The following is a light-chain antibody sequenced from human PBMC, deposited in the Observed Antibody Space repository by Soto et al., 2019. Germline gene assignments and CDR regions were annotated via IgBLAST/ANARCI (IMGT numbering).Light chain of an antibody. V-gene: IGKV3-20*01. Sequence: EIVLTQSPGTLSLSPGERATLSCRASQSVSSSYLAWYQQKPGQAPRLLIYGASIRATDIPDRFSGSGSGTDFTLTISRREPEVFAVYYCQQYGSSPLTFGGGTKVEIK. CDR1: QSVSSSY. J-gene: IGKJ4*01. CDR2: GAS. CDR3: QQYGSSPLT.